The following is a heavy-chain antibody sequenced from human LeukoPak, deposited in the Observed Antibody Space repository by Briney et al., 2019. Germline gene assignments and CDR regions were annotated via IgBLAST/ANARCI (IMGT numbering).Heavy chain of an antibody. Sequence: PGGSLRLSCAASGFTFDDYGMSWVRHAPGEGLERDSGIKWNGGSRVYADSVKARVTISRDNAKHTLYLQMNSLRAEDTALYYCARRVVATGYYFDYWGQGTLVTVSS. D-gene: IGHD5-12*01. J-gene: IGHJ4*02. CDR1: GFTFDDYG. CDR2: IKWNGGSR. V-gene: IGHV3-20*04. CDR3: ARRVVATGYYFDY.